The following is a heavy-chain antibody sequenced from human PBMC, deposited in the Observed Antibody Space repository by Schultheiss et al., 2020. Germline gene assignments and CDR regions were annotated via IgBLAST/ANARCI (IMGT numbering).Heavy chain of an antibody. D-gene: IGHD1-26*01. CDR1: GGSISSYY. Sequence: SQTLSLTCTVSGGSISSYYWSWIRQPPGKGLEWIRYIYYSGSTNYNPSLKSRVTISVDTSKNQFSLKLSSVTAADTAVYYCARGGSYYDYWYFDLWGRGTLVTVSS. CDR3: ARGGSYYDYWYFDL. V-gene: IGHV4-59*01. CDR2: IYYSGST. J-gene: IGHJ2*01.